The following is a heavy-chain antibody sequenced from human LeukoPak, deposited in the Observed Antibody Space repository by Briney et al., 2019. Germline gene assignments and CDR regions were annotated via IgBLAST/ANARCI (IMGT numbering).Heavy chain of an antibody. J-gene: IGHJ4*02. D-gene: IGHD2-2*01. CDR2: IKQDGSDK. Sequence: PGGSLRLSCAASGITFSGAWMHWVRQAPGKGLEWVANIKQDGSDKYYVDSVKGRFTISRDNAKNSLFLQMNSLRAEDTAVYYCARVRCSSNSCFPDYWGQGTLVTVSS. CDR3: ARVRCSSNSCFPDY. CDR1: GITFSGAW. V-gene: IGHV3-7*01.